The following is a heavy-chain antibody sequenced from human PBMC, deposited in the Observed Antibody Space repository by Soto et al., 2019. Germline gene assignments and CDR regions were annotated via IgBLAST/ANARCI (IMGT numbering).Heavy chain of an antibody. D-gene: IGHD6-6*01. CDR3: ARDRRSSSPFDY. V-gene: IGHV4-4*02. J-gene: IGHJ4*02. CDR2: IYHSGST. Sequence: SETLSLTCAVSGGCISSSNWWSWVRQPPGKGLEWIGEIYHSGSTNYNPSLKSRVTISVDKSKNQFSLKLSSVTAADTAVYYCARDRRSSSPFDYWGQGTLVTVS. CDR1: GGCISSSNW.